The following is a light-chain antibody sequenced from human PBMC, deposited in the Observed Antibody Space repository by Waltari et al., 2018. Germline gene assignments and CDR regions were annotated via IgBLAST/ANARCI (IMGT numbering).Light chain of an antibody. J-gene: IGLJ3*02. CDR1: SRDVGGYNY. V-gene: IGLV2-11*01. CDR3: CSYAGSAWV. CDR2: DVS. Sequence: QSALTQPRSVSGSPGQSVTISCPGTSRDVGGYNYVSWYQQPPGKAPKLMIYDVSNRPSGVPDRFSGSKSGNTASLTISGLQAQDEADYYCCSYAGSAWVFGGGTKLTVL.